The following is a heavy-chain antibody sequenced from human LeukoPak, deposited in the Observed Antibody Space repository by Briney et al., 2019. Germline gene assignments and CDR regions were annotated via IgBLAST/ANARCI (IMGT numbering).Heavy chain of an antibody. D-gene: IGHD3-16*01. CDR1: GFTFSNAW. Sequence: AGGSLRLSCAASGFTFSNAWMSRVRQAPGKGLEWVGRIKSKTDGGTTDYAAPGKGRFTISRDDSKNTLYLQMSNLRAEDTAVYFCARGGGLDVWGQGATVTVSS. J-gene: IGHJ6*02. V-gene: IGHV3-15*01. CDR2: IKSKTDGGTT. CDR3: ARGGGLDV.